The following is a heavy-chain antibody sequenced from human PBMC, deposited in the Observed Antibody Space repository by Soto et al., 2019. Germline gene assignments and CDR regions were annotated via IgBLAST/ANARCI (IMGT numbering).Heavy chain of an antibody. D-gene: IGHD3-10*01. J-gene: IGHJ4*02. CDR2: IYYSGST. CDR1: GGSISSYY. V-gene: IGHV4-59*01. CDR3: ARTNYYGSGSYSEFDY. Sequence: QVQLQESGPGLVKPSETLSLTCTVSGGSISSYYWSWIRQPPGKGLEWIGYIYYSGSTNYNPSLKSRVTISVDTSKTQFALKLSSVTAADTAVYYCARTNYYGSGSYSEFDYWGQGTLVTVSS.